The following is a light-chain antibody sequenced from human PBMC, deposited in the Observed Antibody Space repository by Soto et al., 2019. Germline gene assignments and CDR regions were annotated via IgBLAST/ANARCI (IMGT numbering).Light chain of an antibody. J-gene: IGKJ4*01. CDR1: QSVSSSY. Sequence: EIVLTQSPGTLSLSPGERATLSCRASQSVSSSYLAWYQQKPGQAPRLLIYGASSRATGIPHRFSGSGSGTDFPLNISRLEPEDFAVYYCQQYGSSPLTFGGGTKVEIK. V-gene: IGKV3-20*01. CDR3: QQYGSSPLT. CDR2: GAS.